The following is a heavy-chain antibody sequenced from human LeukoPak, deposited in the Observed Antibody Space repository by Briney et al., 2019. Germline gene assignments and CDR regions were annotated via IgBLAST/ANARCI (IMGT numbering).Heavy chain of an antibody. D-gene: IGHD3-3*01. J-gene: IGHJ4*02. CDR3: AGFWSGYYMRDY. V-gene: IGHV4-61*02. CDR2: IYTSGST. CDR1: GGSISSGSYY. Sequence: SETLSLTCTVSGGSISSGSYYWSWIRQPAGKGLEWIGRIYTSGSTNYNPSLKSRVTISVDTSKNQFSLKLSSVTAADTAVYYCAGFWSGYYMRDYWGQGTLVTVSS.